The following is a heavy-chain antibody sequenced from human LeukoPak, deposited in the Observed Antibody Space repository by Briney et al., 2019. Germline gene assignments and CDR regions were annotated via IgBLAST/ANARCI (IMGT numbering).Heavy chain of an antibody. CDR1: GCTFTSYG. CDR3: ARTDMYSSGWYFDY. Sequence: ASVKVSCKASGCTFTSYGISWVRQAPGQGLEWMGWISAYNGNTNYAQKLQGRVTMTTDTSTSTAYMELRSLRSDDTAVYYCARTDMYSSGWYFDYWGQGTLVTVSS. CDR2: ISAYNGNT. D-gene: IGHD6-19*01. V-gene: IGHV1-18*01. J-gene: IGHJ4*02.